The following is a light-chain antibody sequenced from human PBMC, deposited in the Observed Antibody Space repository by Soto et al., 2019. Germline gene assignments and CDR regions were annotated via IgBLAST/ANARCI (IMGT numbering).Light chain of an antibody. V-gene: IGLV1-40*01. J-gene: IGLJ1*01. CDR1: SSDIGAGYD. CDR3: QSSRRDSPV. Sequence: QSVLTQPPSVSGAPGQRVTISCSGSSSDIGAGYDVHWYQQLPATAPKLLFYGNNRPPSGVPDPFSGSKSGSSASLAIIGFQAEDEADYFSQSSRRDSPVFGTGTKLTVL. CDR2: GNN.